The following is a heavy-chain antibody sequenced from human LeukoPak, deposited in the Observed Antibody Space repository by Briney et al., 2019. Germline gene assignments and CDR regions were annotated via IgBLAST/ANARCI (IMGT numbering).Heavy chain of an antibody. Sequence: PGGSLRLSCAASGFAFRNFAMSWVRQAPGKGLDWVSGMSGSGDSSYYADSVKGRFTISRDNSKNALYLQMNSLRADDTALYYCAKMEGQRLYDYCMDVWVKGATVGVSS. CDR3: AKMEGQRLYDYCMDV. CDR1: GFAFRNFA. CDR2: MSGSGDSS. V-gene: IGHV3-23*01. J-gene: IGHJ6*03. D-gene: IGHD3-3*01.